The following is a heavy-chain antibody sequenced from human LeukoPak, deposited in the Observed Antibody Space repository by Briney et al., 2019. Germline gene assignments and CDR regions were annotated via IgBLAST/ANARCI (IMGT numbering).Heavy chain of an antibody. Sequence: SVKVSCKASGGTFSSYAISWVRQAPGQGLEWMGRIVPILGITDYAQKFQGRVTITSDTSTSIVYMQMSRLRSEDTAVYYCARITYYYDSSAYNDAFDIWGQGTMVTVSS. V-gene: IGHV1-69*04. J-gene: IGHJ3*02. D-gene: IGHD3-22*01. CDR3: ARITYYYDSSAYNDAFDI. CDR2: IVPILGIT. CDR1: GGTFSSYA.